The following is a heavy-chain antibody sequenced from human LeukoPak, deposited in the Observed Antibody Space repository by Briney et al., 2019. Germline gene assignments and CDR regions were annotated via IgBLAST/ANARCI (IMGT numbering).Heavy chain of an antibody. J-gene: IGHJ4*02. CDR2: VKPDGRDK. Sequence: GRSLRLSCAASGFTFSSYGMHWVRQAPGKGLEWVANVKPDGRDKHYVDSVEGRFTISRDNAKNSLYLQMNSLRVEDTAVYYCLQRGFDYWGQGALVTVSS. V-gene: IGHV3-7*01. CDR3: LQRGFDY. CDR1: GFTFSSYG. D-gene: IGHD3-16*01.